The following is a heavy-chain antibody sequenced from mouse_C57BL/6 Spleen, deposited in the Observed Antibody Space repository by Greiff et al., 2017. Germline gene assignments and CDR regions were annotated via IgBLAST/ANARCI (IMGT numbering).Heavy chain of an antibody. J-gene: IGHJ3*01. CDR3: ARGAYDYDGFAY. D-gene: IGHD2-4*01. Sequence: VQLQQPGAELVKPGASVKLSCKASGYTFTSYWIHWVKQRPGQGLEWIGMIHPNSGSTNYNEKFKSKATLTVDKSSSTAYMQLSSLTSEDSAVYYCARGAYDYDGFAYWGQGTLVTVSA. V-gene: IGHV1-64*01. CDR1: GYTFTSYW. CDR2: IHPNSGST.